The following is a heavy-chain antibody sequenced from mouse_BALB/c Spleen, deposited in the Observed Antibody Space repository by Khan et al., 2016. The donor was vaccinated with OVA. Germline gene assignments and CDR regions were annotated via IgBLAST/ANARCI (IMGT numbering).Heavy chain of an antibody. CDR1: GYTFTGYS. CDR2: ISPSNAYT. Sequence: QVQLQQSGAELARPGASVKMSCKASGYTFTGYSMHWIKQRPGQGLEWIGYISPSNAYTNYNQKFKDKATLTADKSSSTAHMQLSSLTSEDSAVYYCARDFHYYGSRGALDYWGQGTSVTVSS. V-gene: IGHV1-4*01. D-gene: IGHD1-1*01. J-gene: IGHJ4*01. CDR3: ARDFHYYGSRGALDY.